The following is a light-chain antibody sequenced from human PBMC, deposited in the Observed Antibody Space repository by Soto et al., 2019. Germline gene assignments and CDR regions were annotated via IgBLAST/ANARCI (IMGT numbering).Light chain of an antibody. CDR1: QSVSSY. Sequence: EIVLTQSPATLSLSPGERATLSCRASQSVSSYLAWYQQKPGQAPRLLIYDAATRATGIPARFSGSGAATDFTLTISSLEPEDFAVYYCQQRSNRPPWTFGQGTKVEIK. V-gene: IGKV3-11*01. CDR2: DAA. CDR3: QQRSNRPPWT. J-gene: IGKJ1*01.